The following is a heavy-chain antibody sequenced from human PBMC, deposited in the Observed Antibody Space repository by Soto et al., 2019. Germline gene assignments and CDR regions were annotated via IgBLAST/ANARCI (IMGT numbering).Heavy chain of an antibody. V-gene: IGHV3-53*01. CDR2: ISSGAGT. J-gene: IGHJ4*02. D-gene: IGHD6-13*01. Sequence: GGSLRLSCAVSGFTVSSNYMRWLRQAPGKGLEWVALISSGAGTYYAESVKGRFTISRDNSKNMVYLQMNSLRAEDTAVYYCGRERIAAAGTRVFDYWGQGTLVTVSS. CDR3: GRERIAAAGTRVFDY. CDR1: GFTVSSNY.